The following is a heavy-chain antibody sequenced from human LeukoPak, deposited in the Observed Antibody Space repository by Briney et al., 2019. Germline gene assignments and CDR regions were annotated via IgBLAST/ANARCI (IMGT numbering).Heavy chain of an antibody. CDR2: IYYSGST. V-gene: IGHV4-59*01. Sequence: SETLSLTCTVSGGSLSSYYWSWIRQPPGKGLEWIGYIYYSGSTNYNPSLKSRVTISVDTSKIQFSLKLSSVAAADTAVYYCARVGGMDYYYYMDVWGKGTTVTVSS. CDR1: GGSLSSYY. D-gene: IGHD1-14*01. J-gene: IGHJ6*03. CDR3: ARVGGMDYYYYMDV.